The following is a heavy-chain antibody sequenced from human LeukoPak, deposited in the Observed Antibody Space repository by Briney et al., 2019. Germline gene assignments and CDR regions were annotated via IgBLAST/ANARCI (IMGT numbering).Heavy chain of an antibody. CDR1: GYRFTSYW. CDR2: IYPGDSDT. Sequence: GESLQISCKGSGYRFTSYWIGWVRQMPGKGLEWMGIIYPGDSDTRYSPSFQGQVTISADKSISTAYLQWSSLKASDTAMYYCARHSGAYYYGSGSKNWYFDLWGRGTLVTVSS. D-gene: IGHD3-10*01. V-gene: IGHV5-51*01. CDR3: ARHSGAYYYGSGSKNWYFDL. J-gene: IGHJ2*01.